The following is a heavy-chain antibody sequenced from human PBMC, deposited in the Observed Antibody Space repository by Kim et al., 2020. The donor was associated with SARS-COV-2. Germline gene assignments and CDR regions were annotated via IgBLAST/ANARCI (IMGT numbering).Heavy chain of an antibody. J-gene: IGHJ3*02. D-gene: IGHD1-1*01. CDR1: GYTFTGYY. Sequence: ASVKVSCKASGYTFTGYYMHWVRQAPGQGLEWMGRINPNSGGTNYAQKFQGRVTMTRDTSISTAYMELSRLRSDDTVVYYCARGGNWNDPYDAFDIWGQGTMVTVSS. CDR3: ARGGNWNDPYDAFDI. CDR2: INPNSGGT. V-gene: IGHV1-2*05.